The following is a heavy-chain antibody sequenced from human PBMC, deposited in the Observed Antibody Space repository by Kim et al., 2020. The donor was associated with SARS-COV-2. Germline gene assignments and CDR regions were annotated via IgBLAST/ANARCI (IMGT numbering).Heavy chain of an antibody. D-gene: IGHD6-25*01. CDR1: GFTFNDYA. Sequence: GGSLRLSCAASGFTFNDYAMAWVRQAPGQGLEWVSALSGPRGGGPYYAESVRGRFSITRDNANNRLFLYMNDLRADDTAVYYCARDLPYTSFSGSGQFDLWGQGTLVTVSS. J-gene: IGHJ4*02. V-gene: IGHV3-23*01. CDR3: ARDLPYTSFSGSGQFDL. CDR2: LSGPRGGGP.